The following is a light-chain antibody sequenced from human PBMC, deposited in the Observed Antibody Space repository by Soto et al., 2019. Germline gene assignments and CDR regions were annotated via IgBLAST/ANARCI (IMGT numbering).Light chain of an antibody. Sequence: QSVLTQAPSVSAAPGQTVTISCSGSNSNIENNYVSWYQQFPGAAPKVLIYDNDHRPSGIPDRFSGSKSGTSATLTITGLQTGDEADYYCVTWDSIVSSVVFGGGTQLTVL. J-gene: IGLJ2*01. V-gene: IGLV1-51*01. CDR1: NSNIENNY. CDR2: DND. CDR3: VTWDSIVSSVV.